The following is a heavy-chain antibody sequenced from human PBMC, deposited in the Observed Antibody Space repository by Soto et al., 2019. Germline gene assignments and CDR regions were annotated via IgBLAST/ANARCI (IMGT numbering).Heavy chain of an antibody. D-gene: IGHD2-15*01. V-gene: IGHV1-8*01. J-gene: IGHJ6*02. Sequence: QVQLVQSGAEVKKPGASVKVSCKASGYTFTSYDINWVRQATGQGLEWMGWMNPNSGNTGYAQKFQGRVTMTRNTSISTGYMEVRRLRSEDTGVYYWHHSGCSGWRCWFMDVWGQGTTVTVSS. CDR3: HHSGCSGWRCWFMDV. CDR2: MNPNSGNT. CDR1: GYTFTSYD.